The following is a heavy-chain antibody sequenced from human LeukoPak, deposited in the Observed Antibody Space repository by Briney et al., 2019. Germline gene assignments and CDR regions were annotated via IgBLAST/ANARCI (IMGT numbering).Heavy chain of an antibody. CDR3: ARILGSGNKANHAFDI. CDR1: GGSISSGGYY. J-gene: IGHJ3*02. D-gene: IGHD3-10*01. CDR2: IYYSGST. V-gene: IGHV4-31*03. Sequence: SETLSLTCTVSGGSISSGGYYWSWIRQHPGKGLEWIGYIYYSGSTYYNPSLKSRVTISVDTSKNQSSLKLSSVTAADTAVYYCARILGSGNKANHAFDIWGQGTMVTVSS.